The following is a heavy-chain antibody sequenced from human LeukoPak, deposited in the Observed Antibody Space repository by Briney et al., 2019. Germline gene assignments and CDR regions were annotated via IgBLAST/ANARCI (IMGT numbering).Heavy chain of an antibody. D-gene: IGHD2-2*01. CDR2: INPNRGGT. V-gene: IGHV1-2*04. Sequence: VASVKVSCTASGYTFTGYYMHWVRQAPGQGLEWMGWINPNRGGTNYAQKFQGWVTMTRDTSISTAYMELSRLRSDDTAVYYCVRDPRHCSSTSCYGPFYYYGMDVWGQGTTVTVSS. J-gene: IGHJ6*02. CDR1: GYTFTGYY. CDR3: VRDPRHCSSTSCYGPFYYYGMDV.